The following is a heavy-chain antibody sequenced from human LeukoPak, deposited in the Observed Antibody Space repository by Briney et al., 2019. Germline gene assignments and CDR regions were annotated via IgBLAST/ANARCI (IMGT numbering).Heavy chain of an antibody. D-gene: IGHD3-22*01. Sequence: PSETLYLTCTVSGGSISSYYWSWIRQPPGKGLEWIGYIYYSGSTNYNPSLKSRVTISVDTSKNQFSLKLSSVTAADTAVYYCARGSPYDSSGNFDYWGQGTLVTVSS. CDR2: IYYSGST. CDR1: GGSISSYY. CDR3: ARGSPYDSSGNFDY. V-gene: IGHV4-59*01. J-gene: IGHJ4*02.